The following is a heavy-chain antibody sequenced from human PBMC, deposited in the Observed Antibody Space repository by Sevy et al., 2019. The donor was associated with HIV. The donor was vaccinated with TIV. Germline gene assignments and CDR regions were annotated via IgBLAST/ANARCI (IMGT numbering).Heavy chain of an antibody. J-gene: IGHJ5*02. V-gene: IGHV4-34*01. CDR2: INERGIT. CDR3: ARSPPVVVVPGAPSWFDP. D-gene: IGHD2-2*01. Sequence: SETLSLTCAVHDGSFSGYYWNWIRQLPGKGLEWIGEINERGITYYNPSLKSRVTISVATSKKQFSLKLNSVTAVDSAVYFCARSPPVVVVPGAPSWFDPWGQGTLVTVSS. CDR1: DGSFSGYY.